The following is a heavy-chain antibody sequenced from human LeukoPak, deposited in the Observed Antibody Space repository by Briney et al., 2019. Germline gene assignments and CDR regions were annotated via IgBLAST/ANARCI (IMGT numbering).Heavy chain of an antibody. V-gene: IGHV3-21*01. CDR1: GFTFSSYS. CDR3: ARDRRSPGFDP. Sequence: GGSLRLSCAASGFTFSSYSMNWVRQAPGKGLEWVSSISSSSSYIYYADSVKGRFTISRDNAKNSLYLQMNSLRAEDTAVHYCARDRRSPGFDPWGQGTLVTVSS. CDR2: ISSSSSYI. D-gene: IGHD1-26*01. J-gene: IGHJ5*02.